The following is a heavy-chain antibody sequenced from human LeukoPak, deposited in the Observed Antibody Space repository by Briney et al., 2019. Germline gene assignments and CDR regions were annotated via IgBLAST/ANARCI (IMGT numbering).Heavy chain of an antibody. CDR2: IKRDGSDI. CDR1: RFTFSDYW. D-gene: IGHD3-16*01. CDR3: ARDPDYRGSQPHGYFDY. Sequence: GGSLRLSCAASRFTFSDYWMSWVRQAPGKGLEWVAYIKRDGSDIYYVDPVKGRFIISRDNAKNSLYLQMNSLRAEDTAVYYCARDPDYRGSQPHGYFDYWGQGTLVTVSS. V-gene: IGHV3-7*01. J-gene: IGHJ4*02.